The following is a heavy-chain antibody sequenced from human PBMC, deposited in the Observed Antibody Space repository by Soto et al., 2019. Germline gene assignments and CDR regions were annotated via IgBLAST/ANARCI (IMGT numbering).Heavy chain of an antibody. V-gene: IGHV3-9*01. Sequence: GGSLRLSCAASGFTFDDYAMHWVRQAPGKGLEWVSGISWNSGSIGCADSVKGRFTISRDNAKNSLYLQMNSLRAEDTALYYCAKVDDYGDFRLDPWGQGTLVTVSS. CDR1: GFTFDDYA. J-gene: IGHJ5*02. CDR3: AKVDDYGDFRLDP. CDR2: ISWNSGSI. D-gene: IGHD4-17*01.